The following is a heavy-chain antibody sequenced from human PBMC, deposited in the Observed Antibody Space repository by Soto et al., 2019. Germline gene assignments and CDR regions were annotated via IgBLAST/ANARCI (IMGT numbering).Heavy chain of an antibody. D-gene: IGHD4-17*01. CDR3: ARYDYGNHGGAFDI. Sequence: EVQLVESGGDLVQPGGSLRLSCAASGFTFSSYSMNWVRQAPGKGLEWVSFISTTSTPIYYADSVKGRFTISRDNVKNSLYLQMNRLRAEDTAVYYCARYDYGNHGGAFDIWGQGTVVTVSS. CDR1: GFTFSSYS. J-gene: IGHJ3*02. CDR2: ISTTSTPI. V-gene: IGHV3-48*01.